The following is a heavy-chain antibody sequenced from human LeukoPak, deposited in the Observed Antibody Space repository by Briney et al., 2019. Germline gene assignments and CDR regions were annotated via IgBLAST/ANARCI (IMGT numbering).Heavy chain of an antibody. CDR3: ARDWGNWGYGWYFDH. CDR1: GFTFSTYG. Sequence: GGSLRLSCAASGFTFSTYGMHWVRQAPGKGLEWVAVISHDGNNKYYVDSVKGLFTISRDNSKNTLYLQMNSLRAEDTAVYYCARDWGNWGYGWYFDHWGQGTPVTVSS. J-gene: IGHJ4*02. D-gene: IGHD7-27*01. V-gene: IGHV3-30*03. CDR2: ISHDGNNK.